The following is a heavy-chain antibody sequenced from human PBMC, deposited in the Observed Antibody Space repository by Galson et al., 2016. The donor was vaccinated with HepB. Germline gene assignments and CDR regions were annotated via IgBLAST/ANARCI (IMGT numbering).Heavy chain of an antibody. J-gene: IGHJ6*02. CDR3: ARDKYFYLYGMDV. CDR1: GYRFSGQA. D-gene: IGHD3-10*01. CDR2: ISYHGSDK. V-gene: IGHV3-30-3*01. Sequence: SLRLSCAASGYRFSGQAMHWVRQAPGKGLEWVAAISYHGSDKYYADSVKGRVTISRDNSNNTLYLQMTSLSPEDTAVYYCARDKYFYLYGMDVWGQGTTDTVSS.